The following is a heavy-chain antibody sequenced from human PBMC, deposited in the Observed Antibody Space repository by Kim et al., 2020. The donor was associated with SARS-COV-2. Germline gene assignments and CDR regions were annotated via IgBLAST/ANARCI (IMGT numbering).Heavy chain of an antibody. J-gene: IGHJ5*02. V-gene: IGHV4-61*01. D-gene: IGHD3-10*01. CDR1: GGSVSSGSYY. Sequence: SETLSLTCTVSGGSVSSGSYYWSWFRQPPGKGLEWIGYIYYSGSTNYNPSLKSRVTISVDTSKNQFSLKLSSVTAADTAVYYCARDRVTMFRGVKGWFDPLGQGTLFTVSS. CDR3: ARDRVTMFRGVKGWFDP. CDR2: IYYSGST.